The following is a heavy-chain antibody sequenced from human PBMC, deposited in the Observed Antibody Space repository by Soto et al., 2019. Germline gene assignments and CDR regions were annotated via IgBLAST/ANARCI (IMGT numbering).Heavy chain of an antibody. D-gene: IGHD3-16*01. J-gene: IGHJ4*02. CDR3: ARGLRLAPPSLGY. Sequence: PSETLSLTCAVYGGSFSGYYWSWIRQPPGKGLEWIGEINHSGSTNYNPSLKGRVTISVDTSKNQFSLKLSSVTAAGTAVYYCARGLRLAPPSLGYWGQGTLVTVSS. V-gene: IGHV4-34*01. CDR1: GGSFSGYY. CDR2: INHSGST.